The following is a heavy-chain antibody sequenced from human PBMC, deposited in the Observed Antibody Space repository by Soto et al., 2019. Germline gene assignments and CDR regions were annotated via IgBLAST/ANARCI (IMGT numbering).Heavy chain of an antibody. CDR3: ARDTGDYYGSGRIDY. CDR1: GGSISSGGYY. CDR2: IYYSGST. J-gene: IGHJ4*02. Sequence: SETLSLTCTVSGGSISSGGYYWSWIRQHPGKGLEWIGYIYYSGSTYYNPSLKSRVTISVDTSKNQFSLKLSSVTAADTAVYYCARDTGDYYGSGRIDYWGQGTLVTVSS. V-gene: IGHV4-31*03. D-gene: IGHD3-10*01.